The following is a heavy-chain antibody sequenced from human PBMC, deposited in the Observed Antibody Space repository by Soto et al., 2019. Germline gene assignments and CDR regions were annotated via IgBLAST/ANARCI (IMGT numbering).Heavy chain of an antibody. CDR1: GFTFDDYG. V-gene: IGHV3-9*01. J-gene: IGHJ3*02. D-gene: IGHD3-22*01. Sequence: GGSLRLSCAASGFTFDDYGMSWVRQAPGKGLEWVSGISWNSGSIGYADSVKGRFTISRDNAKNSLYLQMNSLRAEDTALYYCAKDTTYYYDSSGYYSHAFDIWGQGTMVTVSS. CDR2: ISWNSGSI. CDR3: AKDTTYYYDSSGYYSHAFDI.